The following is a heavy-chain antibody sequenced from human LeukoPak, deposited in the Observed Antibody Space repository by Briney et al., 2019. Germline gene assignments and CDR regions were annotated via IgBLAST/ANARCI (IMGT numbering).Heavy chain of an antibody. CDR3: ARGGCSGGSPELDY. D-gene: IGHD2-15*01. V-gene: IGHV4-34*01. Sequence: PSETLSLTCAVYGGSFSGYYWSWIRQPPGKGLEWIGEINHSGSTNYNPSLKGRVTISVDTSKNQFSLKLSSVTAADTAVYYCARGGCSGGSPELDYWGQGTLVTVSS. CDR2: INHSGST. J-gene: IGHJ4*02. CDR1: GGSFSGYY.